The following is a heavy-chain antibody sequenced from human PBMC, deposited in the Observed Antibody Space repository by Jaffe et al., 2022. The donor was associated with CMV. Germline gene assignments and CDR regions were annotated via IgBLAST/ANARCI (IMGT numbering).Heavy chain of an antibody. CDR3: ARVSATYYYGSGRWFDP. D-gene: IGHD3-10*01. Sequence: QVQLQESGPGLVKPSETLSLTCTVSGGSISSYYWSWIRQPPGKGLEWIGYIYYSGSTNYNPSLKSRVTISVDTSKNQFSLKLSSVTAADTAVYYCARVSATYYYGSGRWFDPWGQGTLVTVSS. J-gene: IGHJ5*02. CDR1: GGSISSYY. V-gene: IGHV4-59*01. CDR2: IYYSGST.